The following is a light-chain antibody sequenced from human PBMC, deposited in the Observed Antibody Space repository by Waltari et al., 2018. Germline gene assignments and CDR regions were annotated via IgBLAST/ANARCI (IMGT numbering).Light chain of an antibody. J-gene: IGLJ2*01. CDR2: EDN. Sequence: SYELTQPPSVSVSPGQTARITCSGDALPNKYGYWYQQKSGQAPVLVIYEDNKRRSGIAERFSGSSEGTMGTLTSSGAQVEDEGDYYCYSTDRTGKQRVFGGGTKLTVL. V-gene: IGLV3-10*01. CDR1: ALPNKY. CDR3: YSTDRTGKQRV.